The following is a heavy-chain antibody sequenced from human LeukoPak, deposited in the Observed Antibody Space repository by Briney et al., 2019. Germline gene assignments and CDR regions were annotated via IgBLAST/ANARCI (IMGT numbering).Heavy chain of an antibody. CDR3: ASTYYDSSGFSPFDY. CDR1: VGSFSGHY. CDR2: ISHDGIT. Sequence: SETLSLTCAVYVGSFSGHYWSWIRQPPGKGLEWIGEISHDGITNYSPSVRSRVTMPVDASKNQFSLRLTSVTAADTAVYFCASTYYDSSGFSPFDYWGQGTLVTVSS. J-gene: IGHJ4*02. D-gene: IGHD3-22*01. V-gene: IGHV4-34*01.